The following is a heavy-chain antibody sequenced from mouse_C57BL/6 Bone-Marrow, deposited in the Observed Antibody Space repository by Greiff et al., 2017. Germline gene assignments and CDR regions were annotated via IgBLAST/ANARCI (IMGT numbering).Heavy chain of an antibody. CDR2: ISSGSSTI. CDR1: GFTFSDYG. CDR3: ARLSSPLMDY. V-gene: IGHV5-17*01. J-gene: IGHJ4*01. Sequence: EVKLMESGGGLVKPGGSLKLSCAASGFTFSDYGMHWVRQAPEKGLEWVAYISSGSSTIYYADTVKGRFTISRDNAKNTLFLQMTSLTSEDTAMYYCARLSSPLMDYWGQGTSVTVSA. D-gene: IGHD1-1*01.